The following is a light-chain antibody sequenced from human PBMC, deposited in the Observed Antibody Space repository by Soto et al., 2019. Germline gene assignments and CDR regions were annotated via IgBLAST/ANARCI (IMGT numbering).Light chain of an antibody. CDR3: SSFTSSTTFV. V-gene: IGLV2-14*01. J-gene: IGLJ1*01. CDR2: NVN. CDR1: SSDVGSYNH. Sequence: QSVLTQSASVPGPPGQSITISCTGTSSDVGSYNHVSWYQQHPGEVPKLIIFNVNDRPSGVSNRFSGSKSGNTASLTISGLQAEDEADYYCSSFTSSTTFVFGTGTKVTVL.